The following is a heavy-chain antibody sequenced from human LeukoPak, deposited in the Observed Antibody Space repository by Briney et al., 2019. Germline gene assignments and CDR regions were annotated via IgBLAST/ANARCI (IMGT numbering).Heavy chain of an antibody. CDR2: VRYDGTEK. V-gene: IGHV3-30*02. Sequence: PGGSLRLSCAASGFTFSSNGMHWVRQAPGKGLEWVAFVRYDGTEKYYINSVKGRFTISRDNSKNTLYLQMNSLKAEDTAVYYCARDVAEDYYYYYKDVWGKGTTVTVSS. CDR1: GFTFSSNG. J-gene: IGHJ6*03. CDR3: ARDVAEDYYYYYKDV.